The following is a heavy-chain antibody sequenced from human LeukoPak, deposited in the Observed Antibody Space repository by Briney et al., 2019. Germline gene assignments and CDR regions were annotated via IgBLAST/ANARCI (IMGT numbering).Heavy chain of an antibody. Sequence: SETLSLTCTVSGGSFSSGSYYWSWIRQPPGKGLEWIGYIYYSGSTNYNPSLKSRVTISVDTSKNQFSLKLSSVTAADTAVYYCARESRDYYDSSGEFDPWGQGTLVTVSS. CDR2: IYYSGST. V-gene: IGHV4-61*01. J-gene: IGHJ5*02. CDR3: ARESRDYYDSSGEFDP. D-gene: IGHD3-22*01. CDR1: GGSFSSGSYY.